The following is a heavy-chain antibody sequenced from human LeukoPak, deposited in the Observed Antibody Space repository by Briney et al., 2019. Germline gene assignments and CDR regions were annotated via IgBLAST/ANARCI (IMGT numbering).Heavy chain of an antibody. Sequence: PSETLSLTCTVSGXSISSYYWSWIRQPPGKGQEWIGYIYYSGSTNYNPSLKSRVTISVDTSKNQFSLKLSSVTAADTAVYYCVRGYGSGSYWNYWGQGTLVTVSS. D-gene: IGHD3-10*01. CDR1: GXSISSYY. J-gene: IGHJ4*02. CDR2: IYYSGST. CDR3: VRGYGSGSYWNY. V-gene: IGHV4-59*08.